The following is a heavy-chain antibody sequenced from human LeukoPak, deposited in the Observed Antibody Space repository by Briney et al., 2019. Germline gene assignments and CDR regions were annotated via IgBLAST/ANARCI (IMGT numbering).Heavy chain of an antibody. D-gene: IGHD1-26*01. CDR2: IYYSGST. J-gene: IGHJ4*02. V-gene: IGHV4-31*03. CDR3: ARDLGGGYYFDY. CDR1: GGSISSGGYY. Sequence: PSETLSLTCTVSGGSISSGGYYWSWIRQHPGKGLEWIGYIYYSGSTYYNPSLKSRVTISVDTSKNQFSLKLSSVTAADTAVYYCARDLGGGYYFDYWGQGTLVTVSS.